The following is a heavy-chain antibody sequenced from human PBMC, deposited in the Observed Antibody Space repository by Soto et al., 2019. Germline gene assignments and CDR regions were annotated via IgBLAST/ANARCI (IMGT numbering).Heavy chain of an antibody. D-gene: IGHD3-3*01. J-gene: IGHJ6*02. Sequence: SVKVSCKASGGTFSSYAISWVRQAPGQGLEWMGGIIPIFGTANYAQKFQGRVTITADESTSTAYMELSSLRSEDTAVHYCAREESITIFGVVPTYGMDVWGQGTTVTVSS. V-gene: IGHV1-69*13. CDR2: IIPIFGTA. CDR1: GGTFSSYA. CDR3: AREESITIFGVVPTYGMDV.